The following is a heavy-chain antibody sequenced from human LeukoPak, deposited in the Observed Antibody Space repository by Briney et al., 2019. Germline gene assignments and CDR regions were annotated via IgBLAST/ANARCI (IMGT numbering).Heavy chain of an antibody. CDR1: GVTLSPYG. Sequence: PGGSLRLSCAASGVTLSPYGMHWVRQAPGKGLEWVAVISYEGGTQHYADSVKGRFIISRDNPRNTLYLQMDSLRAEDTAVYYCAKGDNYYDTSGYYHVKALFDYWAREPWSPSPQ. J-gene: IGHJ4*02. CDR2: ISYEGGTQ. V-gene: IGHV3-30*18. D-gene: IGHD3-22*01. CDR3: AKGDNYYDTSGYYHVKALFDY.